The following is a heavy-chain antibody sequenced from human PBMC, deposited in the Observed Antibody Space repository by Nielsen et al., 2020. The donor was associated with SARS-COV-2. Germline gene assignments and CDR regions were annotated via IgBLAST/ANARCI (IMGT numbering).Heavy chain of an antibody. D-gene: IGHD6-19*01. CDR2: IYYSGST. CDR3: ARGDVGGWGGYFDY. CDR1: GGSISSSSYY. V-gene: IGHV4-61*01. J-gene: IGHJ4*02. Sequence: SETLSLTCTVSGGSISSSSYYWSWIRQPPGKGLEWIGYIYYSGSTNYNPSLKSRVTISVDTSKNQFSLKLSSVTAADTAVYYCARGDVGGWGGYFDYWGQGTLVTVSS.